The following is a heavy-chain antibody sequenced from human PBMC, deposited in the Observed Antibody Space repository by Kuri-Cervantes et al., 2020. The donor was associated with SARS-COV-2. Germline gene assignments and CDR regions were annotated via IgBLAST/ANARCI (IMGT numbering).Heavy chain of an antibody. J-gene: IGHJ6*03. D-gene: IGHD5-24*01. V-gene: IGHV3-53*01. Sequence: GESLKISCAASGFTVSSNYMSWVRQAPGKGLEWVSVIYSGGSTYYADSVKGRFTISRDNAKNSLYLQMNSLRAEDTAVYYCARGARDGYNYYYYYMDVWGKGTTVTVSS. CDR2: IYSGGST. CDR1: GFTVSSNY. CDR3: ARGARDGYNYYYYYMDV.